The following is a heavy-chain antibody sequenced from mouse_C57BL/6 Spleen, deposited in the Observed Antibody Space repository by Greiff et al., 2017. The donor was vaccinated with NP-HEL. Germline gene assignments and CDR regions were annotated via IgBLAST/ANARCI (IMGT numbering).Heavy chain of an antibody. D-gene: IGHD2-4*01. CDR2: IYPGDGDT. J-gene: IGHJ4*01. CDR3: ARGIYYDYRTLVYYAMDY. V-gene: IGHV1-82*01. CDR1: GYAFSSSW. Sequence: QVQLQQSGPELVKPGASVKISCKASGYAFSSSWMNWVKQRPGKGLEWIGRIYPGDGDTNYNGKFKGKATLTADKSSSPAYMQLSSLTSEDSAVYFCARGIYYDYRTLVYYAMDYWGQGTSVTVSS.